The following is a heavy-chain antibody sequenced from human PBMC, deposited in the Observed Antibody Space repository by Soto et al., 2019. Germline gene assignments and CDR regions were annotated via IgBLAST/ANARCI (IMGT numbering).Heavy chain of an antibody. Sequence: PSETLSLTYTVSGGSISSYYWSWIRQPPGKGLEWIGYIYYTGSTNYNPSLKSRVTISVDTSKNQFSLQLSSVTAADTAVYYCTRGGGLLQLWGQGTLVTVSS. V-gene: IGHV4-59*01. J-gene: IGHJ1*01. D-gene: IGHD3-16*01. CDR2: IYYTGST. CDR1: GGSISSYY. CDR3: TRGGGLLQL.